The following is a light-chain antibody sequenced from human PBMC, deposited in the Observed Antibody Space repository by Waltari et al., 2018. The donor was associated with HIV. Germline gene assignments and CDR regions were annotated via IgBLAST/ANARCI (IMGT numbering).Light chain of an antibody. CDR1: ALPQKY. J-gene: IGLJ3*02. V-gene: IGLV3-10*01. CDR3: YSTYSSGVSWV. CDR2: EDT. Sequence: SYELTQPPSVSVSPGQTARITCPGDALPQKYVYWYQQKSAQAPVLVIYEDTKRPSGISETFSGSSSGTVATLTITGAQVEHEADYYCYSTYSSGVSWVFGGGTKLTVL.